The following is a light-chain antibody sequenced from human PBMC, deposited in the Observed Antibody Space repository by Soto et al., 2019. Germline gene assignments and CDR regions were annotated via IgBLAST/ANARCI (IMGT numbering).Light chain of an antibody. CDR2: DAS. J-gene: IGKJ5*01. CDR3: QQSYMVPIT. V-gene: IGKV1-39*01. Sequence: EIQMSLSPSSVSASKGNRVTITCRASQSISTYLNWYQKKPGKAPNLLIYDASRLQSGVPSRFSGSGGGTDFTLSISSVQPEDFAPYFCQQSYMVPITFGQGTLLEIK. CDR1: QSISTY.